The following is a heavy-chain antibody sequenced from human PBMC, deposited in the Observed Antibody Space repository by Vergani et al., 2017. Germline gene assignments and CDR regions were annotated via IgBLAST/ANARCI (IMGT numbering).Heavy chain of an antibody. J-gene: IGHJ1*01. CDR1: GFTFSSYW. CDR2: IKQDGSEK. Sequence: EVQLVESGGGLVQPGGSLRLSCAASGFTFSSYWMSWVRQAPGKGLEWVANIKQDGSEKYYVDSVKGRFTISRDNAKNSLYLQMNSLRADDSAVYYCTKAGQYDSDNFHDSWGQGALVTVAS. D-gene: IGHD3-22*01. CDR3: TKAGQYDSDNFHDS. V-gene: IGHV3-7*01.